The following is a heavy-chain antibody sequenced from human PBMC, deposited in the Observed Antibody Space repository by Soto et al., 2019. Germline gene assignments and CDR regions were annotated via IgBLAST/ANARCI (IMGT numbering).Heavy chain of an antibody. V-gene: IGHV4-31*03. CDR1: GVSINSGGYY. D-gene: IGHD3-22*01. CDR3: AKSEAYDSSGYLTYYYYSGMDV. CDR2: IYYSGST. J-gene: IGHJ6*02. Sequence: SETLSLTCIVSGVSINSGGYYWTWIRQHPGEGLEWIGYIYYSGSTHYNPSLKSRLTISVDTSKNQFSLRLSSVTAADTAVYSCAKSEAYDSSGYLTYYYYSGMDVWGQGTTVTVSS.